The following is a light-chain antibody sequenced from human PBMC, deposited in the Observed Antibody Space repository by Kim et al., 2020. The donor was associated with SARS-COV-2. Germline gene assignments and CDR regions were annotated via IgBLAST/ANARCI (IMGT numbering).Light chain of an antibody. J-gene: IGLJ2*01. Sequence: QSALTQPASVSGSSGQSITISCTGTNSDVGAYNYVSWYQQYPGKAPKLMIYDVSKRPSGVSNRFSGSKSGNMASLTISGLQAEDEADYYCSSYTSSSTVVFGGGTQLTVL. CDR2: DVS. CDR3: SSYTSSSTVV. CDR1: NSDVGAYNY. V-gene: IGLV2-14*01.